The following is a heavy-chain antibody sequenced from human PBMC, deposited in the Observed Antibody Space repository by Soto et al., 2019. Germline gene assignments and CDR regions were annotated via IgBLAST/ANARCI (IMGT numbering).Heavy chain of an antibody. CDR3: ARQRAWYGEWAFDI. Sequence: QLQVQESGPGLVKASETLSLTCSVSGGSISSDTYYWVWVRQPPGKGLEWIGSIKYNGHTYYNPSLKRRVAMSVDTSKHQCSLHLTSVTAADTAVYSCARQRAWYGEWAFDIWGQGTRVTVSS. D-gene: IGHD3-10*01. V-gene: IGHV4-39*01. CDR2: IKYNGHT. J-gene: IGHJ3*02. CDR1: GGSISSDTYY.